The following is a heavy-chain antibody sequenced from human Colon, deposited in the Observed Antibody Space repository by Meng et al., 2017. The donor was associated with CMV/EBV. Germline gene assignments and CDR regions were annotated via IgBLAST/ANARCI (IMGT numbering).Heavy chain of an antibody. CDR3: ARRVVVPAAPYYFDS. D-gene: IGHD2-2*01. CDR2: ISADGTKI. Sequence: GESLKISCVASGFTFNTYWMHWVRLAPGKGPLWISHISADGTKIKYADSVKGRFTISRDNAENTLYLQMNSLRAEDTAMYYCARRVVVPAAPYYFDSWGQGTLVTVSS. J-gene: IGHJ4*02. CDR1: GFTFNTYW. V-gene: IGHV3-74*03.